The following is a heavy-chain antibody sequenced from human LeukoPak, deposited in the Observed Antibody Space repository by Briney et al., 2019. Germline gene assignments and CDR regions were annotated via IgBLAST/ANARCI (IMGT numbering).Heavy chain of an antibody. J-gene: IGHJ5*02. Sequence: ASVKVSCKASGYTFTSYDINWVRQATGQGLEWMGWMNPNSGNTGYAQKFQGRVTMTRNTSISTAYMELSSLRSEDTAVYYCAREVISYYDFWSGSNWFDPWGQGTLVTVSS. CDR3: AREVISYYDFWSGSNWFDP. CDR1: GYTFTSYD. V-gene: IGHV1-8*01. D-gene: IGHD3-3*01. CDR2: MNPNSGNT.